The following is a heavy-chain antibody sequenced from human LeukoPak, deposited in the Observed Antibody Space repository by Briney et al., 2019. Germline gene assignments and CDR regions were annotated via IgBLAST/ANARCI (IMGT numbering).Heavy chain of an antibody. CDR3: ARRGDYDAFDI. Sequence: SETLSLTCTVSGGSISSYYWTWIRQPPGKALEWIGFIYYSGSTHYNPSLKSRVTTSVDTSKNHFSLRLSSVTAADTAVYYCARRGDYDAFDIWGQGTQVTVSS. V-gene: IGHV4-59*08. J-gene: IGHJ3*02. D-gene: IGHD4-11*01. CDR2: IYYSGST. CDR1: GGSISSYY.